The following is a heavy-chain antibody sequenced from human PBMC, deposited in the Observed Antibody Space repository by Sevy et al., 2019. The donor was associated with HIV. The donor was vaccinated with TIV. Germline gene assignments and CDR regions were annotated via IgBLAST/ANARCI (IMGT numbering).Heavy chain of an antibody. CDR2: VHYSGRT. J-gene: IGHJ4*02. V-gene: IGHV4-39*01. CDR1: GGSISSGNYL. Sequence: SETLSLTCTVSGGSISSGNYLWSWIRQTPGKGLGGIGTVHYSGRTYYNPSLKSRVTISEDTSKNQFSLNLNSVTAADTAVYFCARNFDYWGQGTLVTVSS. CDR3: ARNFDY.